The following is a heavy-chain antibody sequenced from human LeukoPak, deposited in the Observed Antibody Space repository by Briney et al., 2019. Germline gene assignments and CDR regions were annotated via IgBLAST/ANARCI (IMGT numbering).Heavy chain of an antibody. CDR2: IYYSGST. CDR1: GGSISSGGYY. D-gene: IGHD3-22*01. CDR3: ARGGDYYDSSGYQPFDY. J-gene: IGHJ4*02. V-gene: IGHV4-31*03. Sequence: SETLSLTCTVSGGSISSGGYYWSWIRQHPGKGLEWIGYIYYSGSTYYNPSLKSRVTISVDTSKNQFPLKLSSVTAADTAVYYCARGGDYYDSSGYQPFDYWGQGTLVTVFS.